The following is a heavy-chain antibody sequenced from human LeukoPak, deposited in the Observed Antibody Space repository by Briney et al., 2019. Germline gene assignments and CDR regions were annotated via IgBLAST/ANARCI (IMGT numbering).Heavy chain of an antibody. Sequence: SEALSLTCTVSGGSISSSSYYWGWIRQPPGKGLEWIGCIYYSGSTYYNPSLKSRVTISVDTSKNQFSLKLSSVTAADTAVYYCAREYCSGGSCYPFDYWGQGTLVTVSS. CDR3: AREYCSGGSCYPFDY. J-gene: IGHJ4*02. V-gene: IGHV4-39*07. D-gene: IGHD2-15*01. CDR2: IYYSGST. CDR1: GGSISSSSYY.